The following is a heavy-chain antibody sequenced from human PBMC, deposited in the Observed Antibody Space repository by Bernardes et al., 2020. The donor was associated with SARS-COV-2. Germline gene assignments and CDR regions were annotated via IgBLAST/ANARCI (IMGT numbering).Heavy chain of an antibody. Sequence: ASVKVSCKASGYTFTSYDVNWVRQASGQGLEWMGWMNPNSGNTGYAQKFQGRVTMTRNTSITTAYMELSSLRDEDTAVYYCARGGNTKCPGFDYWGQGTRVTVSS. CDR1: GYTFTSYD. CDR2: MNPNSGNT. CDR3: ARGGNTKCPGFDY. D-gene: IGHD4-4*01. J-gene: IGHJ4*02. V-gene: IGHV1-8*01.